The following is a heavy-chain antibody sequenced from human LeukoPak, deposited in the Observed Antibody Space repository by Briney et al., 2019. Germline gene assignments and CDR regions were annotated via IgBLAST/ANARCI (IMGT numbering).Heavy chain of an antibody. J-gene: IGHJ3*01. Sequence: PGGSLRLSCAASGFTFDDYAMHWVRQAPGKGLEWVSRIKTDGSNTNYADSVKGRFTISRDNAKNTLYLQMSSLRAEDTAVYYCARDFLHLGGWGQGTMVTVSS. V-gene: IGHV3-74*01. CDR2: IKTDGSNT. CDR3: ARDFLHLGG. D-gene: IGHD3-16*01. CDR1: GFTFDDYA.